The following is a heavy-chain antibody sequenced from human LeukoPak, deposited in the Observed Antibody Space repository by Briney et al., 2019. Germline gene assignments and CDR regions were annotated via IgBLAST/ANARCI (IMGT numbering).Heavy chain of an antibody. CDR3: ASDRRIRQGGDAFDI. CDR2: MNPNSGNT. D-gene: IGHD2-15*01. J-gene: IGHJ3*02. CDR1: GYTFTSYD. V-gene: IGHV1-8*01. Sequence: ASVKVSCKASGYTFTSYDINWVRQATGQGLEWMGWMNPNSGNTGYAQKFQGRVTMTRNTSISTAYMELSSLRSEDTAVYYCASDRRIRQGGDAFDIWGQGTMVTVSS.